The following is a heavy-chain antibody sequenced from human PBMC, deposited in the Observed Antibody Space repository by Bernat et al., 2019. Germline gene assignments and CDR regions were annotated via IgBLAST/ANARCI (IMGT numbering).Heavy chain of an antibody. J-gene: IGHJ6*02. CDR2: ISYDGSNK. Sequence: QVQLVESGGGVVQPGRSLRLSCAASGFTFSSYAMHWVRQAPGKGLEWVAVISYDGSNKYYADSVKGRFTISRDNSKNTLYLQMNSLRAEDTAVYYCARDRVITTSIYYYYYYYGMDVWGQGTTVTVSS. V-gene: IGHV3-30-3*01. D-gene: IGHD3-22*01. CDR3: ARDRVITTSIYYYYYYYGMDV. CDR1: GFTFSSYA.